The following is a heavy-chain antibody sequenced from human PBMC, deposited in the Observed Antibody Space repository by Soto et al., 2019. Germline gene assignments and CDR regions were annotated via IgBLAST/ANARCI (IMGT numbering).Heavy chain of an antibody. CDR1: GFTFRSYG. CDR2: IWYDGSNK. Sequence: QVQLVESGGGVVQPGRSLRLSCAASGFTFRSYGMHWVRQAPGKGLEWVAVIWYDGSNKYYADSVKGRFTFSRDNSKNMLYLQMNSLRVEDTAVYYCARGGFKEGATLDYWGQGTLVTVSS. V-gene: IGHV3-33*01. D-gene: IGHD1-26*01. J-gene: IGHJ4*02. CDR3: ARGGFKEGATLDY.